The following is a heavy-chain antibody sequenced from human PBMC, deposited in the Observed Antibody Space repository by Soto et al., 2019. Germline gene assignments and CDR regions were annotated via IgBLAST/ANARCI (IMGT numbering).Heavy chain of an antibody. CDR3: AGGDYYHSSGYYFYYYTMDV. Sequence: SVTLSLTCTVSGGALSRGIDVSGRNRQPPGKGLEWIGNVYYGGSTYYNPSLKSRVTISVETSKSQFSLKLSSVTAADTAVYYCAGGDYYHSSGYYFYYYTMDVWGQGTTVTVSS. J-gene: IGHJ6*02. CDR2: VYYGGST. V-gene: IGHV4-39*01. CDR1: GGALSRGIDV. D-gene: IGHD3-22*01.